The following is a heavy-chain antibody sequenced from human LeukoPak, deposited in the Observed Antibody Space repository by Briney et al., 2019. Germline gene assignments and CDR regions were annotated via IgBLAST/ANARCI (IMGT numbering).Heavy chain of an antibody. Sequence: PGGSLRLSCVASGFTFSDYYMSWIRQAPGKGLEWVSYISFSDNTIYYADSVKGRFTISRDNSKNTLYLQMNSLRAEDTAVYYCAREKSRDGYNPLGYYGMDVWGQGTTVTVSS. J-gene: IGHJ6*02. CDR1: GFTFSDYY. V-gene: IGHV3-11*04. CDR2: ISFSDNTI. CDR3: AREKSRDGYNPLGYYGMDV. D-gene: IGHD5-24*01.